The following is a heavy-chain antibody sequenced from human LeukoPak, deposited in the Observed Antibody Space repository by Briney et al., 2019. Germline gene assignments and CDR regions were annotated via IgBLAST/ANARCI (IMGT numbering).Heavy chain of an antibody. D-gene: IGHD3-10*01. CDR1: GYTLTELS. CDR2: FDPEDGET. V-gene: IGHV1-24*01. J-gene: IGHJ4*02. Sequence: ASVKVSCKVSGYTLTELSMHWVRQAPGKGLEWMGDFDPEDGETIYAQKFQGRVTMTEDTSTDTAYMELSSLRSEDTAVYYCHGSGSYGGPRDYWGQGTLVTVSS. CDR3: HGSGSYGGPRDY.